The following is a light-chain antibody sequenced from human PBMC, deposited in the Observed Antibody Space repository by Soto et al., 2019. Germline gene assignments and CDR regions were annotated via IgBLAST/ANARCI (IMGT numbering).Light chain of an antibody. J-gene: IGLJ3*02. CDR1: SSDIGIFNY. V-gene: IGLV2-14*01. CDR2: EVT. CDR3: SSYTSSSTLGV. Sequence: QSALTQPASVSGSPGQSITISCTGTSSDIGIFNYVSWYQQHPGKAPKLIIYEVTNRPSGVSDRLSGSKSGNTASLNISGLQPDDEADYYCSSYTSSSTLGVFGGGTKLTVL.